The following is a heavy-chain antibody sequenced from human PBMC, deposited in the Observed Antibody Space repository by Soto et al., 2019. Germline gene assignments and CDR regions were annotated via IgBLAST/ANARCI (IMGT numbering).Heavy chain of an antibody. CDR3: ARDPLVGATGGFDY. V-gene: IGHV1-69*08. J-gene: IGHJ4*02. D-gene: IGHD1-26*01. CDR2: IIPILGIA. Sequence: QVQLVQSGAEVKKPGSSVKVSCKASGGTFSSYTISWVRQAPGQGLEWMGRIIPILGIANYAQKFQGRVTITADKSTSTAYMELSSLRSEDTAVYYGARDPLVGATGGFDYWGQGTLVTVSS. CDR1: GGTFSSYT.